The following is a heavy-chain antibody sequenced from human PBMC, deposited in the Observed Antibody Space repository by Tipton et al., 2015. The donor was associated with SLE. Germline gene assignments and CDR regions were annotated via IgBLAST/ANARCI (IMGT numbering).Heavy chain of an antibody. CDR1: GFTFSSYW. CDR3: ARDQGDGYNWGAFDI. V-gene: IGHV3-7*01. D-gene: IGHD5-24*01. CDR2: IKQDGSEK. Sequence: SLRLSCAASGFTFSSYWMSWVRQAPGKGLEWVANIKQDGSEKYYVDSVKGRFTISRDNAKNSLYLQMNSLRAEDTAVYYCARDQGDGYNWGAFDIWGQGTMVTVSS. J-gene: IGHJ3*02.